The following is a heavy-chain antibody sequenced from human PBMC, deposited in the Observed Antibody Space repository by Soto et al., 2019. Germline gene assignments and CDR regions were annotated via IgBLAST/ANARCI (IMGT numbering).Heavy chain of an antibody. J-gene: IGHJ5*02. CDR2: VDWNRGNA. CDR1: GFTFDDFA. Sequence: EVQLVESGGGLVQPGRSLRLSCAASGFTFDDFAWHWVRRAPGTGLEWVSGVDWNRGNAAYANTVKGRFTVSRDSAKNTLYLDLSSVRQDGTALYYCAKAPRGVTDWFDLWGQGTLVTVSS. V-gene: IGHV3-9*01. CDR3: AKAPRGVTDWFDL. D-gene: IGHD3-10*01.